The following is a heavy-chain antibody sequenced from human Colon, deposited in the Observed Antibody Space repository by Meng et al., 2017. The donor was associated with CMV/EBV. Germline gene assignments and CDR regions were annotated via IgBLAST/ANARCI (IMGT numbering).Heavy chain of an antibody. V-gene: IGHV3-7*01. CDR3: ARDPHFGALDY. J-gene: IGHJ4*02. Sequence: GGSLRLSCAASGFTFSSSWMSWVRQAPAKGLEWVATIKEDGSDNYYVDPVKGRFTISRDNAKNSLFLQMNSLRAEDTAVYYCARDPHFGALDYWGQGTLVTVSS. CDR1: GFTFSSSW. D-gene: IGHD3-10*01. CDR2: IKEDGSDN.